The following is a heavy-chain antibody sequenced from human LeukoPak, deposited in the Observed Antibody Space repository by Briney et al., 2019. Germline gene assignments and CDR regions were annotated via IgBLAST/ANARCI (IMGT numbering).Heavy chain of an antibody. D-gene: IGHD5-12*01. V-gene: IGHV5-51*01. Sequence: GESLKISCKGSGYSFTNYWIAWVRQMPGKGLEWMGIIYPGDSDTTYTPSFQGQVTFSVDKSLSTAYLQWSSLKASDTAIYYCARQGGNKQYYDGMDVWGQGTTVTVSS. CDR2: IYPGDSDT. CDR3: ARQGGNKQYYDGMDV. J-gene: IGHJ6*02. CDR1: GYSFTNYW.